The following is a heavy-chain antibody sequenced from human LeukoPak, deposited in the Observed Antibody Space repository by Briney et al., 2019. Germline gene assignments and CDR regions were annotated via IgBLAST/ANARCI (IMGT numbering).Heavy chain of an antibody. CDR1: LFTFTTYG. CDR2: ISGSGGRT. J-gene: IGHJ6*02. CDR3: AKDPSIAHYGMDV. V-gene: IGHV3-23*01. Sequence: GGSLRLSCAASLFTFTTYGMSWVRHPPGKGLEWVSTISGSGGRTYYADSVKGRFAISRDNSKNTLYLQMNSLRDEDTAEYFCAKDPSIAHYGMDVWGQGTTVTVSS.